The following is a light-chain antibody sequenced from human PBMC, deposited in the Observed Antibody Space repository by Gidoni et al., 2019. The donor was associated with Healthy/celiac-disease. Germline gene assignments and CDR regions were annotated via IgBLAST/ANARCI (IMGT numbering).Light chain of an antibody. CDR3: QQSYSTLYT. J-gene: IGKJ2*01. CDR2: AAS. V-gene: IGKV1-39*01. CDR1: QSISSY. Sequence: DTQGTQSPSSLSASVGDRVTITCRASQSISSYLNWYQQKPGKAPKLLIYAASSLQSGVPSRFSGSGSGTDFTLTISSLQPEDFATYYCQQSYSTLYTFGQGTKLEIK.